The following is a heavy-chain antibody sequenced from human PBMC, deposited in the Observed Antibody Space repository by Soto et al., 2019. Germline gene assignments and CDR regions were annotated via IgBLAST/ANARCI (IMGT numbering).Heavy chain of an antibody. CDR1: GYSFTSYW. CDR2: IYPGDSDT. J-gene: IGHJ6*02. Sequence: GEPLKISCKGSGYSFTSYWIGWVRQMPGKGLEWMGIIYPGDSDTRYSPSFQGQVTISADKSISTAYLQWSSLKASDTAMYYCARQGYSSGWYSGNYGMDVWGQGTTVTVSS. CDR3: ARQGYSSGWYSGNYGMDV. D-gene: IGHD6-19*01. V-gene: IGHV5-51*01.